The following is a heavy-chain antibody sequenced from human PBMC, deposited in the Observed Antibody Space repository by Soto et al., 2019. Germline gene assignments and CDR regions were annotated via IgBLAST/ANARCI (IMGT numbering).Heavy chain of an antibody. CDR1: GFTFSSYA. J-gene: IGHJ4*02. CDR3: VRASIAAAGTVGY. D-gene: IGHD6-13*01. Sequence: EVQLVESGGGLVQPGGSLRLSCAASGFTFSSYAMHWVRQAPGKGLEYVSAISSNGGSTYYANSVKGRFTISRDNSKNTLYLQRGSPRAEDMAVNYGVRASIAAAGTVGYWGRGTLVTVSS. V-gene: IGHV3-64*01. CDR2: ISSNGGST.